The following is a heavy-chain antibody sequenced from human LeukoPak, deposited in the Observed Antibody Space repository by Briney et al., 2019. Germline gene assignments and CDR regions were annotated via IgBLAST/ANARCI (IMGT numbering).Heavy chain of an antibody. CDR3: ARTPLYYYGSGSYPYYFDY. V-gene: IGHV4-59*01. Sequence: PSETLSLTCTVSGGSISSYYWSWIRQPPGKGLEWIGYIYYSGSTNYNPSLKSRVTISVDTSKNQFSLKLSSVTPADTAVYYCARTPLYYYGSGSYPYYFDYWGQGTLVTVSS. CDR1: GGSISSYY. D-gene: IGHD3-10*01. CDR2: IYYSGST. J-gene: IGHJ4*02.